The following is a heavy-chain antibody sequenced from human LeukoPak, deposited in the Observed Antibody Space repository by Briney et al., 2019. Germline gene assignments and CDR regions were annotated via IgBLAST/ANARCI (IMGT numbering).Heavy chain of an antibody. J-gene: IGHJ4*02. CDR1: GGSLSSGGYY. V-gene: IGHV4-30-2*01. D-gene: IGHD3-22*01. CDR2: IYHSGST. Sequence: SETLSLTCTVSGGSLSSGGYYWSWIRQPPGKGLEWIGYIYHSGSTYYNPSLKSRVTISVDRSKNQFSLKLSSVTAADTAVYYCARGDYYDSRFDYWGQGTLVTVSS. CDR3: ARGDYYDSRFDY.